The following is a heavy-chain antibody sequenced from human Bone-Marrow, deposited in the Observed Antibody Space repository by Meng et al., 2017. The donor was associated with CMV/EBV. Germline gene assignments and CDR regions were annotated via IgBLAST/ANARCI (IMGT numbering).Heavy chain of an antibody. CDR3: ARGKHSINWFDP. V-gene: IGHV3-74*01. CDR2: INSDGRST. D-gene: IGHD2-21*01. CDR1: GFTFSMYW. Sequence: GESLKISCAASGFTFSMYWMQWVRQAPGKGLVWVSRINSDGRSTSYADFVKGRFTISRDNAKNTLYLQLDSLAAEDTAVYYCARGKHSINWFDPWGQGTLVTGSS. J-gene: IGHJ5*02.